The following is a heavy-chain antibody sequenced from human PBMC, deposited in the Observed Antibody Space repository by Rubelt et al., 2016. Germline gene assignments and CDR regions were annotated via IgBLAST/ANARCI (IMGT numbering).Heavy chain of an antibody. Sequence: QVQLQESGPGLVKPSETLSLTCTVSGVSISSYYWSWVRQPPGKGLEWIGNIYYGGRTNYNPSLKSRVTSSVDTHKNQFSLKLSAVTAADTAVYYCARGRLGYGMDVWGQGTTVTVSS. J-gene: IGHJ6*02. CDR3: ARGRLGYGMDV. D-gene: IGHD3-16*01. CDR2: IYYGGRT. CDR1: GVSISSYY. V-gene: IGHV4-59*12.